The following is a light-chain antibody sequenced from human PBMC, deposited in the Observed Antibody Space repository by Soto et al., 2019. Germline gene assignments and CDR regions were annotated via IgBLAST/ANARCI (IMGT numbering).Light chain of an antibody. CDR1: QSVGSY. V-gene: IGKV3-11*01. Sequence: EIVLTQSPATLSLSPGDRVTLSCRASQSVGSYLAWYQQKPGQAPRLLIYGASNRATGIPARFSGSGSGTDLTLTISSLEPEDFAVYFCQNRNNWPPDATFGQGTRLEIK. CDR3: QNRNNWPPDAT. CDR2: GAS. J-gene: IGKJ2*01.